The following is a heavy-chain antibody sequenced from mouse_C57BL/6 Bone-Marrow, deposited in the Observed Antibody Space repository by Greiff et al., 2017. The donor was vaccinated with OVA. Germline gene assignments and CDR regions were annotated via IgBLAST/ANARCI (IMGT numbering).Heavy chain of an antibody. CDR3: ARDRRRQPSCAY. CDR2: ISDGGSYT. CDR1: GFTFSSYA. V-gene: IGHV5-4*01. D-gene: IGHD3-2*01. J-gene: IGHJ3*01. Sequence: EVKLVESGGGLVKPGGSLKLSCAASGFTFSSYAMSWVRQTPEKRLEWVATISDGGSYTYYPDNVKGRFTISRDNAKNNLYLQMSHLKSEDTAMYYCARDRRRQPSCAYWGQGTLVTVSA.